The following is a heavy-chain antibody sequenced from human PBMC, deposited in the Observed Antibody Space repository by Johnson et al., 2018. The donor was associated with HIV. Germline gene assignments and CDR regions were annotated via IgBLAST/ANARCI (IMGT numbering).Heavy chain of an antibody. V-gene: IGHV3-30*18. Sequence: QVQLVESGGGVVQPGRSLRLSCAASGFTFSTYGMHWVRQAPGKGLEWVAVISYDGSNKYYADSVKGRFTISRDNSKNTLYLQMNSLRAEDTAVYYWAKFEPDAFDIWGQGTMVTVSS. CDR3: AKFEPDAFDI. D-gene: IGHD1-14*01. CDR1: GFTFSTYG. CDR2: ISYDGSNK. J-gene: IGHJ3*02.